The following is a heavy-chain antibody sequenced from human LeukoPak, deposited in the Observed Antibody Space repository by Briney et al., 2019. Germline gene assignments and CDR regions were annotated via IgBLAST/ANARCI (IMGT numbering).Heavy chain of an antibody. J-gene: IGHJ4*02. V-gene: IGHV1-2*02. Sequence: ASVKVSCKASGYTFTGYYMHWVRQAPGQGLEWMGWINPNSGDTNYAQKFQGRVTMTRDTSISTAYMELTRLRSDDTAVYYCARVETMGNGDYWGQGTLVTVSS. CDR1: GYTFTGYY. CDR3: ARVETMGNGDY. CDR2: INPNSGDT. D-gene: IGHD1-26*01.